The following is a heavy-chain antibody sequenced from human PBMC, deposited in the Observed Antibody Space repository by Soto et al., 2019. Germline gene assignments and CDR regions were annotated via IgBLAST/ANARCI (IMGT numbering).Heavy chain of an antibody. D-gene: IGHD6-13*01. J-gene: IGHJ6*02. V-gene: IGHV3-23*01. Sequence: GGSLRLSCAASGFTFSSYAMSWVRQAPGKGLEWVSAISGSGGSTYYADSVKGRFTISRDNSKNTLYLQMNSLRAEDTAVYYCAKDQAPAAGYYYYYGMDVWGQGTTVTVSS. CDR3: AKDQAPAAGYYYYYGMDV. CDR1: GFTFSSYA. CDR2: ISGSGGST.